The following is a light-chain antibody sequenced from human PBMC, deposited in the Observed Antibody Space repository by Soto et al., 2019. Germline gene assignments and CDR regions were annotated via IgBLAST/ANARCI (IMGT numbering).Light chain of an antibody. V-gene: IGKV3-15*01. CDR3: QQFDKWPPT. J-gene: IGKJ4*01. CDR2: GAS. CDR1: QSVRSD. Sequence: EIVMTQSPATLSVSPGEGATLSCRASQSVRSDLAWYHQKPGQAPRLLIYGASTRATGIPARFIGSGSGTEFTLTISSLQSEDFAVYYCQQFDKWPPTFGGGTKVDIK.